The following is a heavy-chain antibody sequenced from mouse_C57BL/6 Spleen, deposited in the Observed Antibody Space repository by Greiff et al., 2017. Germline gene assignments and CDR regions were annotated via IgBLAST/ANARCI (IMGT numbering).Heavy chain of an antibody. J-gene: IGHJ2*01. V-gene: IGHV5-16*01. Sequence: EVMLVESEGGLVQPGSSMKLSCTASGFTFSDYYMAWVRQVPEKGLEWVANINYDGSSTYYLDSLKSRFIISGDNAKNILYLQMSSLKSEDTATYYCARERGYFDYWGQGTTLTVSS. CDR3: ARERGYFDY. CDR2: INYDGSST. CDR1: GFTFSDYY.